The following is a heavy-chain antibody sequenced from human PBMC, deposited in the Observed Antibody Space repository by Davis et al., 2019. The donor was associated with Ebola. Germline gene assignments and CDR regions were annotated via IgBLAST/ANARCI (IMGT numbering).Heavy chain of an antibody. V-gene: IGHV3-30*18. CDR1: GFTFSSYG. CDR3: AKGTVVVTGG. D-gene: IGHD2-21*02. J-gene: IGHJ4*02. CDR2: ISYDGSNK. Sequence: PGGSLRLSCAASGFTFSSYGMHWVRQAPGKGLEWVAVISYDGSNKYYADSVKGRFTISRDNSKNTLYLQMNSLRAEDTAVYYCAKGTVVVTGGWGQGTLVTVSS.